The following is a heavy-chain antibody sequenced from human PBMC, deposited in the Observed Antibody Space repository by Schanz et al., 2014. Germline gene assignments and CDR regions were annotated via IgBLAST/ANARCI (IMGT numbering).Heavy chain of an antibody. CDR2: ISGGGGTR. CDR3: AKGMGYCSGGTCYDYYYYGLDV. Sequence: EVQLVESGGGLVQPGGSLRLSCAASGFTFGSYGMSWVRQGPGKGLEWVSGISGGGGTRNYADSVKGRFTISRDNSENTLYLQMNSLSADDTAVFYCAKGMGYCSGGTCYDYYYYGLDVWGQGTTVTVSS. J-gene: IGHJ6*02. CDR1: GFTFGSYG. D-gene: IGHD2-15*01. V-gene: IGHV3-23*04.